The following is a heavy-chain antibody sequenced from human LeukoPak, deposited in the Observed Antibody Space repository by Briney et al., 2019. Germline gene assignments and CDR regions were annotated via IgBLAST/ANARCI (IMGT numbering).Heavy chain of an antibody. D-gene: IGHD3-10*01. J-gene: IGHJ3*02. CDR2: IYTSGST. V-gene: IGHV4-61*02. CDR1: GGSISSSSYY. Sequence: SETLSLTCTVSGGSISSSSYYWSWIRQPAGKGLEWIGRIYTSGSTNYNPSLKSRVTMSVDTSKNQFSLKLSSVTAADTAVYYCARGKDLGDIWGQGTMVTVSS. CDR3: ARGKDLGDI.